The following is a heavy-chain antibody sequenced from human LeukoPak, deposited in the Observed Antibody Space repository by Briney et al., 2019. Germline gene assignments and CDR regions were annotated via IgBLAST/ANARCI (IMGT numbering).Heavy chain of an antibody. D-gene: IGHD7-27*01. Sequence: GGSLRLSCAASGFTFSTYAMTWVRQAPGKGLEWVSSITGSGDGTSAADSVTGRFSISRDNSKSTLYLQMSSLRADDTAIYYCARHVGISFWGQGTLVTVSS. CDR2: ITGSGDGT. CDR1: GFTFSTYA. V-gene: IGHV3-23*01. CDR3: ARHVGISF. J-gene: IGHJ4*02.